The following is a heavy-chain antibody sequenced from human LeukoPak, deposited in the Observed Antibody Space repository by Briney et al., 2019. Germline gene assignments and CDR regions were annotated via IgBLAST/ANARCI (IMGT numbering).Heavy chain of an antibody. CDR2: ISGSGVST. D-gene: IGHD6-13*01. J-gene: IGHJ4*02. Sequence: GGSLRLSCAASGFTFSSYGMSWVRQAPGKGLEWVSGISGSGVSTYYADSVKGRFTISRNNSKNTLYLQMNSLRAEDTAVYYCASLIAAAGTGDWGQGTLVTVSS. V-gene: IGHV3-23*01. CDR1: GFTFSSYG. CDR3: ASLIAAAGTGD.